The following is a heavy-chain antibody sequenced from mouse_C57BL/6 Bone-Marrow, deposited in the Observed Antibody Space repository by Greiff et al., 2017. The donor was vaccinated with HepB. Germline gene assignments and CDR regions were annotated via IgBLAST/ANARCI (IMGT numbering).Heavy chain of an antibody. Sequence: EVMLVESGGGLVKPGGSLKLSCAASGFTFSDYGMHWVRQAPEKGLEWVAYISSGSSTIYYADTVKGRFTISRDNAKNTLFLQMTSLRSEDTAMYYCARRSRGYGYFDVWGTGTTVTVSS. CDR1: GFTFSDYG. J-gene: IGHJ1*03. CDR2: ISSGSSTI. CDR3: ARRSRGYGYFDV. V-gene: IGHV5-17*01.